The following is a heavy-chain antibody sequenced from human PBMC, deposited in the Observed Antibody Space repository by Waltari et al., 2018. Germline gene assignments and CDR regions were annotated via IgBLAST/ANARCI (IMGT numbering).Heavy chain of an antibody. CDR2: ISMSGNII. D-gene: IGHD3-16*01. CDR3: ARSRRGDYYDPSSH. V-gene: IGHV3-21*01. J-gene: IGHJ4*02. Sequence: EVSLVESGGKVVKPGGSLRLSCATSGFFFKNFGLNWFRQAPGKGLEWVATISMSGNIIYYGQSVEGRFTISRDNAKKSVFLQMNSLRADDTATYYCARSRRGDYYDPSSHWGQGTLVTVSS. CDR1: GFFFKNFG.